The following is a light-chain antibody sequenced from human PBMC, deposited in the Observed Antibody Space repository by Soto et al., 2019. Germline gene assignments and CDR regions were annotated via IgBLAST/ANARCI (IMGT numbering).Light chain of an antibody. Sequence: QSVLTQPPSASGTPGQRVTISCSGSSSNIGSNTVNWYQQLPGTAPKLLIYNNSQRPSGVPDRFSGSKSGTSASLAISGLQSEDEADYYCAAWDDSLNGRVVFGGGTKLTVL. CDR2: NNS. J-gene: IGLJ2*01. CDR1: SSNIGSNT. V-gene: IGLV1-44*01. CDR3: AAWDDSLNGRVV.